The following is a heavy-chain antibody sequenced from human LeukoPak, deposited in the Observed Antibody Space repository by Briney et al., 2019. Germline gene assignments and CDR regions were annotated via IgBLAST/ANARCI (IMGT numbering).Heavy chain of an antibody. CDR2: INSDGSST. CDR3: ARDAPYYDSSGYSPTNNWFDP. CDR1: GFTFSSYW. V-gene: IGHV3-74*01. D-gene: IGHD3-22*01. Sequence: QPGGSLRLSCAASGFTFSSYWMHWVRQAPGKGLVWVSRINSDGSSTGYADSVKGRFTISRDNAKNTLYLQMNSLRAEDTAVYYCARDAPYYDSSGYSPTNNWFDPWGQGTLVTVSS. J-gene: IGHJ5*02.